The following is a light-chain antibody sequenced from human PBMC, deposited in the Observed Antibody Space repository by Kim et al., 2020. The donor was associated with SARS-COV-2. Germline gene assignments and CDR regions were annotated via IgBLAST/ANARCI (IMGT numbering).Light chain of an antibody. CDR3: QSYNRDNVL. CDR1: SGSIDDTD. V-gene: IGLV6-57*03. Sequence: GKAVTISGPRRSGSIDDTDVQWYQQRPGGVPTTVIYEDDQRPSGVSDRFSGSLDNSSNSASLTISGLRTEDEADYYCQSYNRDNVLFGGGTQLTVL. J-gene: IGLJ2*01. CDR2: EDD.